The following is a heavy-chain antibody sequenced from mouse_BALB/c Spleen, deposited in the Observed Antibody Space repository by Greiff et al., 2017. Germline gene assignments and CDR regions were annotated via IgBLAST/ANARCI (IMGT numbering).Heavy chain of an antibody. CDR1: GYTFTSYW. V-gene: IGHV1-5*01. D-gene: IGHD1-1*01. CDR3: TRSYYGSSPWFAY. Sequence: VQLQQSGTVLARPGASVQMSCKASGYTFTSYWMHWVKQRPGQGLEWIGAIYPGNSDTSYNQKFKGKAKLTAVTSTSTAYMELSSLTNEDSAVYYCTRSYYGSSPWFAYWGQGTLVTVSA. J-gene: IGHJ3*01. CDR2: IYPGNSDT.